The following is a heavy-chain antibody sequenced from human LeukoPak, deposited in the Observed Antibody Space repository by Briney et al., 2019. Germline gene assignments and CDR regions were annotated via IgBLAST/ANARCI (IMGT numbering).Heavy chain of an antibody. J-gene: IGHJ3*02. CDR3: ARAAHYYDSPDAFDI. Sequence: GGXLRXSCAXSGXXFSDYYMSWIRQAPGKGLEWVSYISSSGSTIYYADSVKGRFTISRDNAKNSLYLQMNSLRAEDTAVYYCARAAHYYDSPDAFDIWGQGTMVTVSS. CDR1: GXXFSDYY. D-gene: IGHD3-22*01. CDR2: ISSSGSTI. V-gene: IGHV3-11*01.